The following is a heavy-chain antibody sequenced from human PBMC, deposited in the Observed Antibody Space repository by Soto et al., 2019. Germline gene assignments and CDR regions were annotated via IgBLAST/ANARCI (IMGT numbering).Heavy chain of an antibody. V-gene: IGHV4-34*01. CDR3: ARAFGSCYST. CDR2: INHSGST. D-gene: IGHD2-15*01. CDR1: GGSFSGYY. Sequence: QVQLQQWGAGLLKPSETLSLTCAVYGGSFSGYYWSWIRQPPGKGLEWIGEINHSGSTNYNPSLKSRVTISVDTSKNQFSLKLSSVTAADTAVYYCARAFGSCYSTWGQGTLVTVPS. J-gene: IGHJ4*02.